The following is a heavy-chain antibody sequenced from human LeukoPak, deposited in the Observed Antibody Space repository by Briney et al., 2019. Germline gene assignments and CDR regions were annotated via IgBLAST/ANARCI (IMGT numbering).Heavy chain of an antibody. CDR2: INPNSGGT. J-gene: IGHJ4*02. D-gene: IGHD2-21*02. Sequence: ASVKVSCKASGYTFTGYYMHWVRQAPGQGLEWMGWINPNSGGTNYAQKFQGRVTMTRDTSISTAYMELSRLRSDDTAVYYCARVYSQVVTATLFDYWGQGTLVTVSS. V-gene: IGHV1-2*02. CDR3: ARVYSQVVTATLFDY. CDR1: GYTFTGYY.